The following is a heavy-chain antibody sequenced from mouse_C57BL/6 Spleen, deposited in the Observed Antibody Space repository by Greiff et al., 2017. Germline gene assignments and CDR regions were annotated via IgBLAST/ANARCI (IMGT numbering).Heavy chain of an antibody. Sequence: QVQLQQSGPKLVKPGASVKISCKASGYAFSSSWMNWVKQRPGKGLEWIGRIYPGDGDTNYNGKFKGKATLTADKSSSTAYMQLSSLTSEDSAVYFCARYSNYAMDYWGQGTSVTVSS. CDR2: IYPGDGDT. CDR1: GYAFSSSW. V-gene: IGHV1-82*01. D-gene: IGHD2-5*01. CDR3: ARYSNYAMDY. J-gene: IGHJ4*01.